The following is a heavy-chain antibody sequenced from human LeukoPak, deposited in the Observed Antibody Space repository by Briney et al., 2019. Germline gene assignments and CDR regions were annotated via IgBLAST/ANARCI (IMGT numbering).Heavy chain of an antibody. D-gene: IGHD5-12*01. CDR2: ISYDGSNK. Sequence: GRSLGLSCAASGFTFSSYAMHWVRQAPGRGLEWVAVISYDGSNKYYADSVKGRFTISRDNSKNTLYLQMDSLRAEDTAVYYCARGYSGYDFWGQGTLVTVSS. V-gene: IGHV3-30*01. CDR1: GFTFSSYA. CDR3: ARGYSGYDF. J-gene: IGHJ4*02.